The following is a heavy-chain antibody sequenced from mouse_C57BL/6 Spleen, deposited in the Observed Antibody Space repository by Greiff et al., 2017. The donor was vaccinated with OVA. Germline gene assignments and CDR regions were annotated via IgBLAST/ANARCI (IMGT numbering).Heavy chain of an antibody. D-gene: IGHD1-1*01. CDR2: ISSGSSTI. CDR1: GFTFSDYG. Sequence: EVKVEESGGGLVKPGGSLKLSCAASGFTFSDYGMHWVRQAPEKGLEWVAYISSGSSTIYYADTVKGRFTISRDNAKNTLFLQMTSLRSEDTAMYYCARDGSPFDYWGQGTTLTVSS. J-gene: IGHJ2*01. CDR3: ARDGSPFDY. V-gene: IGHV5-17*01.